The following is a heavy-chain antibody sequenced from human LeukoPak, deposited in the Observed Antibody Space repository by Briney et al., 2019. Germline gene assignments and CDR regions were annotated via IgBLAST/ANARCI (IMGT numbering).Heavy chain of an antibody. CDR1: GDTFNRYA. D-gene: IGHD5-24*01. CDR3: ARAGLDGDNWLDSDR. V-gene: IGHV1-69*04. J-gene: IGHJ4*02. Sequence: EASVKVSCKASGDTFNRYAISWVRQAPGQGLEWMGRIIPILDIANYARKFQDRVTITADKFTDTAYMELSSLRSEDTAVYYCARAGLDGDNWLDSDRWGQGTLVTVSS. CDR2: IIPILDIA.